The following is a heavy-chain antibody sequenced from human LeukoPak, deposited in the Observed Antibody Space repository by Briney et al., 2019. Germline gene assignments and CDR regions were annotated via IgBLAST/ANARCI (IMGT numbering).Heavy chain of an antibody. V-gene: IGHV3-21*01. CDR3: ARASAVNSGNYWEQYYYYAMDV. CDR1: GFTFSSYS. D-gene: IGHD1-26*01. J-gene: IGHJ6*02. Sequence: GGSLRLSCAASGFTFSSYSMNWVRQAPGKGLEWVSSISSSSSYIYYAVSLRGRFTISRDNGKNSLYLHMSSLRADDTAVYYCARASAVNSGNYWEQYYYYAMDVWGQGTTVTVSS. CDR2: ISSSSSYI.